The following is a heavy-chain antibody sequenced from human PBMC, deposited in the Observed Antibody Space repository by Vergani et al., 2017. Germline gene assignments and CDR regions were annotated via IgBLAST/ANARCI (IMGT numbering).Heavy chain of an antibody. CDR3: ASKRGACRAAYCHSYDF. J-gene: IGHJ4*02. Sequence: QVQLQESGPGLVKPSETLSLTCTVSGDSVISTDYHWGRIRQPPGKGLEWIGSMYYSGSTSYNPSLESRISISFETPKNQFSLRLTSVTAADTAVYYCASKRGACRAAYCHSYDFWGPGTLVGVSS. D-gene: IGHD2-15*01. V-gene: IGHV4-39*01. CDR1: GDSVISTDYH. CDR2: MYYSGST.